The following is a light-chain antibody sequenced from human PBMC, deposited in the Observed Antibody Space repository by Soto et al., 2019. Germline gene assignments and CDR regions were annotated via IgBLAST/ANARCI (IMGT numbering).Light chain of an antibody. V-gene: IGKV3-15*01. Sequence: EIVMTQSPATLSVSPGERATLSRRASQSVSSNLAWYQQKPGQAPRLLIYGASSRATGIPARFSGSGSGTEFTLTISGLQSEDFAVYYCQHYNNWPRTFGQGTKVEIK. CDR3: QHYNNWPRT. CDR2: GAS. CDR1: QSVSSN. J-gene: IGKJ1*01.